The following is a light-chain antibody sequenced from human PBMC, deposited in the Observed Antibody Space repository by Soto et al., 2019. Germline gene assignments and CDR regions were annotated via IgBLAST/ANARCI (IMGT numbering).Light chain of an antibody. CDR1: QSISSY. CDR2: AAS. CDR3: QLRYSTARGT. J-gene: IGKJ3*01. Sequence: DIQMTQSPSSLSASVGERVTITCRASQSISSYLNWYQQKPGKAPKLLIYAASSLQSGVPSRFSGSGAGTDFTLTISSLQPEDFATYYCQLRYSTARGTFGPGTKVDIK. V-gene: IGKV1-39*01.